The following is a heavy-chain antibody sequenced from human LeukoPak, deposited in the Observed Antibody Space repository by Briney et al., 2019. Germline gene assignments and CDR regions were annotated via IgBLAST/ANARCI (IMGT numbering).Heavy chain of an antibody. V-gene: IGHV3-30*04. CDR2: ISYDGSNK. D-gene: IGHD3-22*01. Sequence: GGSLRLSCAASGFTFSSYAMHWVRQAPGKGLEWVAVISYDGSNKYYADSVKGRFTISRDNSKNTLYLQMNSLRAEDTAVYYCASEYYYDSSGYPLHDAFGIWGQGTMVTVSS. J-gene: IGHJ3*02. CDR1: GFTFSSYA. CDR3: ASEYYYDSSGYPLHDAFGI.